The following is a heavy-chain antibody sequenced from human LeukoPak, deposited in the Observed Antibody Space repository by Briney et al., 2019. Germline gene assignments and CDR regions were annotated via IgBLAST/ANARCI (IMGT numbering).Heavy chain of an antibody. D-gene: IGHD2-2*01. CDR2: INPNSGGT. V-gene: IGHV1-2*02. J-gene: IGHJ5*02. CDR1: GYTFTGYY. Sequence: ASVKVSCKASGYTFTGYYMHWVRQAPGQGLEWMGWINPNSGGTNYAQKFQGRVTMTRDTSISTAYMELNRLRSDDTAVYYCARGYCSSSGCYDWLDTWGQGTRVTVSS. CDR3: ARGYCSSSGCYDWLDT.